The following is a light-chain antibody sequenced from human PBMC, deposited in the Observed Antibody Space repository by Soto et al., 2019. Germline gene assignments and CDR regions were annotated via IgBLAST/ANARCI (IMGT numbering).Light chain of an antibody. CDR1: QSISRR. CDR3: QQYNSYPWT. Sequence: DIQMIQSPSALSASVGDRVTITCRASQSISRRLAWYQQKPGKAPKLLIYDASSLESGVPAGFSVSGSGTQFTLTISSLQPDDVATYYCQQYNSYPWTFGQGTRVEIK. V-gene: IGKV1-5*01. CDR2: DAS. J-gene: IGKJ1*01.